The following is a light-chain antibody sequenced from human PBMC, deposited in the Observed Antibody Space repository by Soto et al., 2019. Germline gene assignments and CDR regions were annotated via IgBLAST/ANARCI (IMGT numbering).Light chain of an antibody. CDR1: SSNIGAGYD. V-gene: IGLV1-40*01. Sequence: QSALTQPPSVSGAPGQRVTISCTGRSSNIGAGYDVHWYQQLPGTAPKLLIYGNSNRPSGVPDRFSGSKSGTSASLASTGLQAEDEADYYCQSYDSSLSGYVFGTGTKLTVL. J-gene: IGLJ1*01. CDR2: GNS. CDR3: QSYDSSLSGYV.